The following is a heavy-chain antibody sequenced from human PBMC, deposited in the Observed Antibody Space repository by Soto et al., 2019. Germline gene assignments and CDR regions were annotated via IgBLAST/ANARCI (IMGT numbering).Heavy chain of an antibody. CDR2: ISAYNGNT. J-gene: IGHJ4*02. Sequence: GASVKVSCKASGYTFTSYGISWVRQAPRQGLEWMGWISAYNGNTNYAQKLQGRVTMTTDTSTSTAYMELRSLRSDDTAVYYCARDGYSSSWRRGDFDYWGQGTLVTVSS. V-gene: IGHV1-18*01. CDR1: GYTFTSYG. D-gene: IGHD6-13*01. CDR3: ARDGYSSSWRRGDFDY.